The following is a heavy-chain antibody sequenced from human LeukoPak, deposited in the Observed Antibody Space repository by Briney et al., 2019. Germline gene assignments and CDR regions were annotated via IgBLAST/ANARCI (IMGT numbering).Heavy chain of an antibody. CDR3: ARGRFDWLREGGYFDY. J-gene: IGHJ4*02. Sequence: SETLSLTCTVSGGSISSGSYYWSWIRQPAGKGLEWIGRIYTSGSTNYNPSLKSRVTISVDTSKSQFSLKLSSVTAADTAVYYCARGRFDWLREGGYFDYWGQGTLVTVSS. V-gene: IGHV4-61*02. CDR1: GGSISSGSYY. CDR2: IYTSGST. D-gene: IGHD3-9*01.